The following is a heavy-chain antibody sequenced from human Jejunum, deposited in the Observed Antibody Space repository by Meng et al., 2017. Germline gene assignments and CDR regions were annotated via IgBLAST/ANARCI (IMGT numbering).Heavy chain of an antibody. CDR2: IFYSGTT. CDR3: ARDTAGFGP. J-gene: IGHJ5*02. CDR1: GGSISTAGYY. D-gene: IGHD6-13*01. Sequence: QLPESGPGLVKPSETLSLPCAVSGGSISTAGYYWGWIRQSPGKGLEWIGSIFYSGTTYYNPSLKSRVTISIDTSKNQFSLKMNSVTAADTAVYYCARDTAGFGPWGQGTLVTVSS. V-gene: IGHV4-39*07.